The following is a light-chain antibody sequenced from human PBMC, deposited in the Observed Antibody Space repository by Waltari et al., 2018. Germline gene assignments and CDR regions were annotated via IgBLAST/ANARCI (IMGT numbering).Light chain of an antibody. Sequence: EIVMTKSPATLSVSPGERATLSCRASPSVSSNLAWYQQKPGQAPRPLIYGASTRATGIPARFSGSGSGTEFTLTISSMQSEDFAVYYCQQYNNWPPWTFGQGTKVEIK. J-gene: IGKJ1*01. CDR3: QQYNNWPPWT. CDR2: GAS. V-gene: IGKV3-15*01. CDR1: PSVSSN.